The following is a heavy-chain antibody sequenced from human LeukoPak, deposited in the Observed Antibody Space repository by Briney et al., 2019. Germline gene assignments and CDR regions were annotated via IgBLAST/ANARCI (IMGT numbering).Heavy chain of an antibody. D-gene: IGHD3-22*01. V-gene: IGHV1-18*01. CDR3: ARDGDHYYDSSGYPLYYFDY. CDR1: GYTFTSYG. CDR2: ISAYNGNT. J-gene: IGHJ4*02. Sequence: ASVKVSCKASGYTFTSYGISWVRQAPGQGLEWMGWISAYNGNTNYAQKFQGRVTMTRDMSTSTVYMELSSLRSEDTAVYYCARDGDHYYDSSGYPLYYFDYWGQGTLVTVSS.